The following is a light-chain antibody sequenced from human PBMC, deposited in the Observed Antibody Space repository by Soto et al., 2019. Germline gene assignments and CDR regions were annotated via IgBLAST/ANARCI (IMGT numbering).Light chain of an antibody. CDR2: KAS. J-gene: IGKJ1*01. V-gene: IGKV1-5*03. CDR3: QQYNTDST. CDR1: QSISIW. Sequence: IQMTQSPSTLSASVGDRVTITCRASQSISIWLAWYQQKPGKAPKLLIYKASSLESEVPSRFSGSGSGTEFTLPTNSLQPDDSATYHCQQYNTDSTFGQGTKVEIK.